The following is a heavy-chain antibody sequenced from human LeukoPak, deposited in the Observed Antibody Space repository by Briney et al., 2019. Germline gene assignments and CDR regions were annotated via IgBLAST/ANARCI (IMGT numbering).Heavy chain of an antibody. J-gene: IGHJ4*02. Sequence: SETLSLTCTVSGGSISTYYWSWIRQPPGKGLEWIGYIYYSGSTNYNPSLKSRVTMSVDTSKNQFSLKLSSATAADTAVYYCARDMATAYFDSWGQGTLVTVSS. CDR2: IYYSGST. CDR1: GGSISTYY. V-gene: IGHV4-59*01. CDR3: ARDMATAYFDS. D-gene: IGHD5-24*01.